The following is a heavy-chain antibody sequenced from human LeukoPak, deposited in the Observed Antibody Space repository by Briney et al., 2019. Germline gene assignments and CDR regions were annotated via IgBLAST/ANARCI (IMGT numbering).Heavy chain of an antibody. J-gene: IGHJ4*01. V-gene: IGHV3-48*02. D-gene: IGHD4-17*01. CDR1: GFTFISYS. CDR2: ISSSSSTI. Sequence: GGSLRPSCAASGFTFISYSVNWVRQAPGKGLEWVSYISSSSSTIYYADSVKGRFTISRDSAKNSLYLQMNSLRDEDTAVYYCARDRPSDYGDYFDNSGHGTLVTVSS. CDR3: ARDRPSDYGDYFDN.